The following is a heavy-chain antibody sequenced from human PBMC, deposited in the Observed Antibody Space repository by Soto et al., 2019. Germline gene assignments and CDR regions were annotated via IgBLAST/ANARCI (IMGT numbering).Heavy chain of an antibody. CDR2: ISAYNGNT. CDR3: ARGSDDYSKSRSTYSGY. D-gene: IGHD4-4*01. CDR1: GYTFTSYC. J-gene: IGHJ4*02. Sequence: GASVKVSCKASGYTFTSYCISWVRQAPGQGLEWMGWISAYNGNTNYAQKLQGRVTMTTDTSTSTAYMELRSLRSDDTAVYYCARGSDDYSKSRSTYSGYWGQGTLVTVSS. V-gene: IGHV1-18*01.